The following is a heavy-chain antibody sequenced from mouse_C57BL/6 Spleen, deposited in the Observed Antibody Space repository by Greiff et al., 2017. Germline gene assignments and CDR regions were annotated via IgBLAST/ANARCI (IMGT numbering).Heavy chain of an antibody. D-gene: IGHD3-2*02. CDR3: ARGGQLRLRSYYAMDY. CDR2: IYPRDGST. CDR1: GYTFTDHT. J-gene: IGHJ4*01. Sequence: QVQLQQSDAELVKPGASVKISCKVSGYTFTDHTIHWMKQRPEQGLEWIGYIYPRDGSTKYNEKFKGKATLTADKSSSTAYMQLNSQTSEDSAVYFCARGGQLRLRSYYAMDYWGQGTSVTVSS. V-gene: IGHV1-78*01.